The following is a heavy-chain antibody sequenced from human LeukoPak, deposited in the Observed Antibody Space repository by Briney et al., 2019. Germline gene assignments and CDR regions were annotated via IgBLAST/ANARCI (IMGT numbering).Heavy chain of an antibody. CDR2: INPTNGGT. CDR3: ARDRGNRGYSFNN. D-gene: IGHD5-18*01. J-gene: IGHJ4*02. CDR1: GYTFTDYY. V-gene: IGHV1-2*02. Sequence: ASVTVSCKSSGYTFTDYYIHWVRQAPAQGLEWIGWINPTNGGTNYVQKFQGRVTMTRETSISTAYMDLSSLRSDDTAVYYCARDRGNRGYSFNNWGQGTLVTVSS.